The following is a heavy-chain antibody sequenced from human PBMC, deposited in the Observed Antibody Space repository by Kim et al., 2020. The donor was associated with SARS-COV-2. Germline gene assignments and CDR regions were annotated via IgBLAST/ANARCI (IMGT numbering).Heavy chain of an antibody. V-gene: IGHV4-4*02. Sequence: SETLSLTCAVSGGSISSSNWWSWVRQPPGKGLEWIGEIYHSGSTNYNPSLKSRVTISVDKSKNQFSLKLSSVTAADTAVYYCASRRGSSWYVMDNWFDPWGQGTLVTVSS. J-gene: IGHJ5*02. CDR2: IYHSGST. CDR3: ASRRGSSWYVMDNWFDP. CDR1: GGSISSSNW. D-gene: IGHD6-13*01.